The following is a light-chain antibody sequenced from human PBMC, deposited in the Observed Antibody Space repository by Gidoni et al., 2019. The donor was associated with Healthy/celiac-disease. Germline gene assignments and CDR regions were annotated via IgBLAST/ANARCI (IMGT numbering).Light chain of an antibody. CDR2: LCS. J-gene: IGKJ5*01. CDR3: LQALQTPFT. Sequence: EIMMPKSPLSLLVTPGEQASISCRSSQSLLHSNGYNYLYCYLQKPGQSPLLLIYLCSHRASGVPDRFSGSGSGTYFTLNISRVEAEDVGVYYCLQALQTPFTFGQGTRLEIK. V-gene: IGKV2-28*01. CDR1: QSLLHSNGYNY.